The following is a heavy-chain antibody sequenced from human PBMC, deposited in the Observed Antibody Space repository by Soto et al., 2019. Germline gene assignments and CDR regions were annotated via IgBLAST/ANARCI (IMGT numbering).Heavy chain of an antibody. Sequence: QVQLVQSGAEVKKSGASVKVSCKPSGYSFSDYFIQWVRQAPGQGLEWVAWINPNTAATNYAKKFQGRVSMTWYTSSTTAYMELTMLRPDDTAVYYCATIKWGLNYYNGMDVWGQGTTVIVSS. V-gene: IGHV1-2*02. CDR1: GYSFSDYF. J-gene: IGHJ6*02. CDR3: ATIKWGLNYYNGMDV. D-gene: IGHD1-26*01. CDR2: INPNTAAT.